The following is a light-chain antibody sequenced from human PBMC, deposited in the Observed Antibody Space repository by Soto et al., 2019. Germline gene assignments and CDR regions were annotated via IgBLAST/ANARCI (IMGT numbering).Light chain of an antibody. Sequence: DIQMTQSPSTLSASVGDRVTITCRASQSISSWLAWYQQKPGKAPKLLIYDASSLESGVPSRFSGSGSGTEFTLTISSLQPYDFASYYCQQYNSSFTFGPGTKVDIK. CDR2: DAS. J-gene: IGKJ3*01. CDR1: QSISSW. V-gene: IGKV1-5*01. CDR3: QQYNSSFT.